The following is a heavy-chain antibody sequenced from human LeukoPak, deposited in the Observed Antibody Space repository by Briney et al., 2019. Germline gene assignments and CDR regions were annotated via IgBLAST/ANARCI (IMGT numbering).Heavy chain of an antibody. CDR2: INQGGSES. D-gene: IGHD4-11*01. CDR1: GFTFSDFW. V-gene: IGHV3-7*01. CDR3: TKGRSNHY. Sequence: GWSLRLSCAASGFTFSDFWMGWVRQPPGKGLEWVANINQGGSESYYVDSVKGRFTISRDNAKKSLFLQMNSLRAEDTAVYYCTKGRSNHYWGQGTLVTVST. J-gene: IGHJ4*02.